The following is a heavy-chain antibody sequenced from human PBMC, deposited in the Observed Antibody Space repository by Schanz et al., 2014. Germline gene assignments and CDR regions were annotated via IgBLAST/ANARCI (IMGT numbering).Heavy chain of an antibody. Sequence: QVQLVESGGAVVQPGGSLRLSCAATGFTFSSYGMHWVRQAPGRGLEWVAFIRYDGSSKYYADSVRGRFTISRDDSKNTMYLQMNSLRAEDTAVYYCARGTPFLCDYWGQGTLVTVSS. CDR3: ARGTPFLCDY. J-gene: IGHJ4*02. CDR2: IRYDGSSK. D-gene: IGHD3-16*01. V-gene: IGHV3-30*02. CDR1: GFTFSSYG.